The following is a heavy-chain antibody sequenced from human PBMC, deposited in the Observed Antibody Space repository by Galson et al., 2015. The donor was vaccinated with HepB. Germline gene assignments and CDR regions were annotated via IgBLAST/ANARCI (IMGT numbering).Heavy chain of an antibody. CDR2: IYPGDSDT. Sequence: QSGAEVKKAGESLKISCKTSGYSFSNYWVAWVRQMPGKGLEWMGIIYPGDSDTRYSPSFQGHITISADKSISTAYLQWSSLRASDTATYYCARPGSGWSGLNVWGQGTTVTVSS. J-gene: IGHJ6*02. V-gene: IGHV5-51*01. D-gene: IGHD6-19*01. CDR3: ARPGSGWSGLNV. CDR1: GYSFSNYW.